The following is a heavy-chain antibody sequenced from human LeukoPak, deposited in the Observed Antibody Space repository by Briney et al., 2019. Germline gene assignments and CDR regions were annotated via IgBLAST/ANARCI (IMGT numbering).Heavy chain of an antibody. V-gene: IGHV1-18*01. Sequence: ASVKVSCKASGYTFTNYGITWVRQAPGQGLEWVGWISAYNGNTNYAQKLQGRVTMTTDTSTSTAYMDLRSLRSDDTAVYYCARGPRGGHYYDSSGYYYYFDYWAREPWSPSPQ. CDR1: GYTFTNYG. CDR2: ISAYNGNT. D-gene: IGHD3-22*01. CDR3: ARGPRGGHYYDSSGYYYYFDY. J-gene: IGHJ4*02.